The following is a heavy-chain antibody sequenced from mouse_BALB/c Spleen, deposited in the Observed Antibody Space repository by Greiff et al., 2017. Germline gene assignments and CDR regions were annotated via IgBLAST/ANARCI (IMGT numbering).Heavy chain of an antibody. D-gene: IGHD2-4*01. Sequence: EVKLEESGGDLVKPGGSLKLSCAASGFTFSSYGMSWVRQTPDKRLEWVATISSGGSYTYYPDSVKGRFTISRDNAKNTLYLQMSSLKSEDTAMYYCARQGYDYDPKTWFAYWGQGTLVTVSA. J-gene: IGHJ3*01. V-gene: IGHV5-6*02. CDR3: ARQGYDYDPKTWFAY. CDR2: ISSGGSYT. CDR1: GFTFSSYG.